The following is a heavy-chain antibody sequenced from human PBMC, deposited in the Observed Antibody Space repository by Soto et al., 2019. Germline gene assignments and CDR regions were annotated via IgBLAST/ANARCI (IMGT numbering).Heavy chain of an antibody. CDR1: GFTFTTYW. CDR3: VRGGHGSGSYLGSY. D-gene: IGHD3-10*01. Sequence: VQLVESGGGVVQPGRSLRLSCAASGFTFTTYWMSWVRQAPGKGLEWVANIRQDGGAQYYVDSVKGRFTISRDNAKNSVYLQMDSLRAEDTAVYYCVRGGHGSGSYLGSYWGQGILVTVSS. V-gene: IGHV3-7*03. J-gene: IGHJ4*02. CDR2: IRQDGGAQ.